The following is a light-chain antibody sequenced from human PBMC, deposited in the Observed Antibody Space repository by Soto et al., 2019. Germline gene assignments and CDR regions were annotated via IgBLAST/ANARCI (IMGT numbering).Light chain of an antibody. CDR3: QQSYNTPLT. CDR1: QSISSY. CDR2: AAS. V-gene: IGKV1-39*01. Sequence: DIQMTQSPSSLSASVGDRVTITCRASQSISSYLNWYQQKPGKAPKFLIYAASSLQSGVPSRFSGSGSGTDFTPTISSLQPEDFATYYCQQSYNTPLTFGPGTKVDI. J-gene: IGKJ3*01.